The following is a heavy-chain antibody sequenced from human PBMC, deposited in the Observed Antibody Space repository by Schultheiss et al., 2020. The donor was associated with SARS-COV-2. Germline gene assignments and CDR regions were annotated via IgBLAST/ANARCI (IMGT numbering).Heavy chain of an antibody. J-gene: IGHJ5*02. V-gene: IGHV3-23*01. Sequence: GGSLRLSCSASGFTFSSYAMHWVRQAPGKGLEWVSRITDSGGSTYYADSVKGRFTISRDNSKNMLYLQMNSLRAEDTAIYYCTKRTGEFGGSYYRVGHWGQGTLVTVSS. CDR2: ITDSGGST. CDR1: GFTFSSYA. CDR3: TKRTGEFGGSYYRVGH. D-gene: IGHD1-26*01.